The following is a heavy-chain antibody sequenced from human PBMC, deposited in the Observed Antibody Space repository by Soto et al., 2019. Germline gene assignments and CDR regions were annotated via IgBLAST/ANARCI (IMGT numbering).Heavy chain of an antibody. Sequence: EVQLLESGGGLVQPGGSLRLSCAASGFTFSSYAMNWVRQAPGKGLEWVSTISDSGDSTYYADSVKGRFAISRDNSKNTLYLQMNSLRAEDTAVYYCETLTTIWFGELETFDYWGQGTLVTVSS. CDR2: ISDSGDST. D-gene: IGHD3-10*01. CDR3: ETLTTIWFGELETFDY. CDR1: GFTFSSYA. V-gene: IGHV3-23*01. J-gene: IGHJ4*02.